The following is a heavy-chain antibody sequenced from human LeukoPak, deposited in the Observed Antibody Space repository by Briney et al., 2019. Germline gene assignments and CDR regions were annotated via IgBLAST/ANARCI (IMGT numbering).Heavy chain of an antibody. J-gene: IGHJ4*02. CDR3: ATGGRRANY. Sequence: SETLSLTCTVSGYSISSGYYWSWIRQPPGKGLEWIGEINHSGSTNYNPSLKSRVTISVDTSKNQFSLKLSSVTAADTAVYYCATGGRRANYWGQGTLVTVSS. V-gene: IGHV4-38-2*02. CDR2: INHSGST. D-gene: IGHD1-26*01. CDR1: GYSISSGYY.